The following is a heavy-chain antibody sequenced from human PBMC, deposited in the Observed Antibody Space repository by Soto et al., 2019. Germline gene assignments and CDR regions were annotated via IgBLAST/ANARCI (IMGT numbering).Heavy chain of an antibody. Sequence: QVQLQESGPGLVKPSQTLSLTCTVSGGSISSRGFYWTWIRQHPGKRLEWIGYIYYSGSTYYNPSLKSRVTISPDTSKNQFSLKLNSVTAADTAVYYCARAYSSWYWDYWGQGTLVTVSS. J-gene: IGHJ4*02. CDR1: GGSISSRGFY. CDR2: IYYSGST. CDR3: ARAYSSWYWDY. V-gene: IGHV4-31*03. D-gene: IGHD6-13*01.